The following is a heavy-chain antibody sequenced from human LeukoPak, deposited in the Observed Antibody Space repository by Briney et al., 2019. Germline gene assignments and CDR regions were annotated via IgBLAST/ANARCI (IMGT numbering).Heavy chain of an antibody. CDR3: ARGPLIVRGVIFPIDY. J-gene: IGHJ4*02. CDR2: INPNSGGT. V-gene: IGHV1-2*02. CDR1: GYTFTGYY. Sequence: GASVKVSCKASGYTFTGYYMHWVRQAPAQGLEWMGWINPNSGGTNYAQKFQGRVTMTRDTSISTAYMELSRLRSDDTAVYYCARGPLIVRGVIFPIDYWGQGTLVTVSS. D-gene: IGHD3-10*02.